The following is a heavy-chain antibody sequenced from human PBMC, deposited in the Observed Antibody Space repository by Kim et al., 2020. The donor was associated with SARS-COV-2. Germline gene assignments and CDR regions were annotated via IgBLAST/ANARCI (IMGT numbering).Heavy chain of an antibody. D-gene: IGHD5-12*01. CDR3: ASIVGTTLDY. Sequence: KAYVDSVTGQFTNSIDNAKNSLYLQMNSRRAENTAVYYCASIVGTTLDYWGQGTLVTVSS. V-gene: IGHV3-7*01. CDR2: K. J-gene: IGHJ4*02.